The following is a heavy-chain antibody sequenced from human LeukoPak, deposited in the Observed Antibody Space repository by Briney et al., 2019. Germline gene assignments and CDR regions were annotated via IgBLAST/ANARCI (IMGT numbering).Heavy chain of an antibody. CDR3: ARDLYPSSGTTRYDPSDP. CDR1: GYSISSGYY. CDR2: IYHSGST. Sequence: SETLSLTCTVSGYSISSGYYWGWIRQPPGKGLEWIGSIYHSGSTYYNPSLKSRVTISVDTSKNQFSLKLSSVTAADTAVYYCARDLYPSSGTTRYDPSDPWGQGTLVTVSS. D-gene: IGHD1-7*01. J-gene: IGHJ5*02. V-gene: IGHV4-38-2*02.